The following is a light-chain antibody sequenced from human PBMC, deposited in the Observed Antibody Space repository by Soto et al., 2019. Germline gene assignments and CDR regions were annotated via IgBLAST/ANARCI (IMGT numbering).Light chain of an antibody. Sequence: QSVLARAGSGWRAPGRSLPISRTETIIDIGGYNYVSWYQQHPGKAPNLIIYDVSNRPSGVSDRFSGSKSGNTASLTISGLQAEDEADYYCCSSISSSTYVFGTGTKVTVL. V-gene: IGLV2-14*01. CDR1: IIDIGGYNY. J-gene: IGLJ1*01. CDR3: CSSISSSTYV. CDR2: DVS.